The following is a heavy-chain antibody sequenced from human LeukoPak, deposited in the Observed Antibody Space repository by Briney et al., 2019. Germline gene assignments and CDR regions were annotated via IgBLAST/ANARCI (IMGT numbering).Heavy chain of an antibody. CDR3: ARDLNYYNSSGYQNLDY. D-gene: IGHD3-22*01. Sequence: GGSLRLSCAASGFTFSSYAMSWVRQAPGKGLEWVSAISGSGGSTYYADSVKGRFTISGDNVKNSLYLQMNSLGAEDTAVYYCARDLNYYNSSGYQNLDYWGQGTLVTVSS. J-gene: IGHJ4*02. CDR2: ISGSGGST. V-gene: IGHV3-23*01. CDR1: GFTFSSYA.